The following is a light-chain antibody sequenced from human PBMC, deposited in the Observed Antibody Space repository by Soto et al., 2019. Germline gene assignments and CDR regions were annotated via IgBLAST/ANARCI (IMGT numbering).Light chain of an antibody. V-gene: IGKV3-20*01. CDR1: QSLSSSY. Sequence: EIVLTQSPGTLSLSPGERATLSCRASQSLSSSYLAWYQQKPGQAPRLLIYDASSRATGIPDRFSGSGSGTDFTLTISRLEPADFAVYYCQQYGSSPRTFGQGTKVEIK. J-gene: IGKJ1*01. CDR2: DAS. CDR3: QQYGSSPRT.